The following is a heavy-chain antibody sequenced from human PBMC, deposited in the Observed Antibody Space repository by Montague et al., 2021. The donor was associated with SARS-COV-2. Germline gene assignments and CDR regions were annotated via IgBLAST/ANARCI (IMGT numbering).Heavy chain of an antibody. D-gene: IGHD3-16*01. V-gene: IGHV2-70*01. CDR2: IDWDDDK. Sequence: VKPTQTLTLTCTFSGFSLSTSGMCVGWIRQPPGKALEWLAFIDWDDDKYYSTSLKTRLTISKDTSKNQVVLTMTNMDPVDTATYYCATTIYDYVWGTRVEFDYWGQGTLVTVSS. CDR3: ATTIYDYVWGTRVEFDY. J-gene: IGHJ4*02. CDR1: GFSLSTSGMC.